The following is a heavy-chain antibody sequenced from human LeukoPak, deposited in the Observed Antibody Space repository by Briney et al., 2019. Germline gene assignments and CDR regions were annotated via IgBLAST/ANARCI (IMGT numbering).Heavy chain of an antibody. CDR2: ISSSSSTI. D-gene: IGHD2-21*02. CDR3: ARELLFYY. V-gene: IGHV3-48*01. Sequence: PGGSLRLSCAASGFTFSSYSMNWVRQAPGKGLEWDSYISSSSSTIYYADSVKGRFTISRDNAKNSLYLQMNSLRAEDTAVYYCARELLFYYWGQGTLVTVSS. J-gene: IGHJ4*02. CDR1: GFTFSSYS.